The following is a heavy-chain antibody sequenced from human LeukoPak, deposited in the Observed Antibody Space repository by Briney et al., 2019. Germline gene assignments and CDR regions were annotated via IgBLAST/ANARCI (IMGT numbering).Heavy chain of an antibody. Sequence: SETLSLTCAVSGYSISSSNWWGWIRQPPGKGLEWIGYIYYSGSIYYNPSLKSRVTMSVDTSKNQFSLKLSSVAAVDTAVYYCARHGYSSSWYSPTALDYWGQGTLVTVSS. D-gene: IGHD6-13*01. V-gene: IGHV4-28*05. CDR3: ARHGYSSSWYSPTALDY. J-gene: IGHJ4*02. CDR1: GYSISSSNW. CDR2: IYYSGSI.